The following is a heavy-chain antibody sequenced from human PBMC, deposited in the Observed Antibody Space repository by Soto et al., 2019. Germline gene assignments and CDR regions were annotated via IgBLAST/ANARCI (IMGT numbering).Heavy chain of an antibody. CDR3: AKEMDAALAYSSSWHVYYYYGMDV. D-gene: IGHD6-13*01. CDR2: ISYDGSNK. V-gene: IGHV3-30*18. J-gene: IGHJ6*02. Sequence: QVQLVESGGGVVQPGRSLRLSCAASGFTFSSYGMHWVRQAPGKGLEWVAVISYDGSNKYYADSVKGRFTISRDNSKNTLYLQMNSLRAEDTAVYYCAKEMDAALAYSSSWHVYYYYGMDVWGQGTTVTVSS. CDR1: GFTFSSYG.